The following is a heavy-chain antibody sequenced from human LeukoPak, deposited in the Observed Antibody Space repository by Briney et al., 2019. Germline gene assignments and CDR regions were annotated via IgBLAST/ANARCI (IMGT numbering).Heavy chain of an antibody. CDR3: ASADSSAGGY. J-gene: IGHJ4*02. CDR1: GFTFSSYS. V-gene: IGHV3-21*01. Sequence: GSLRLSCAASGFTFSSYSMNWVRQAPGKGLEWVSSISSSSSYIYYADSVKGRFTISRDNAKDSLYLQMNSLRAEDTAVYYCASADSSAGGYWGQGTLVTVSS. D-gene: IGHD3-22*01. CDR2: ISSSSSYI.